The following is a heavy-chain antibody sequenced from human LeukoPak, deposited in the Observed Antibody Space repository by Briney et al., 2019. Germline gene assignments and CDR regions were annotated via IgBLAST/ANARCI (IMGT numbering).Heavy chain of an antibody. D-gene: IGHD4-17*01. J-gene: IGHJ4*02. CDR1: GGSISGSSYY. V-gene: IGHV4-39*01. CDR3: ARLRGAMTPVTSDFDY. CDR2: GFYSGSA. Sequence: SETLSLTCTVSGGSISGSSYYWAWIRQPPGKGLEWIASGFYSGSAYYNPSLKSRLTIFVDTSKNQFSLDLSSVTAADTAVYYCARLRGAMTPVTSDFDYWGQGILVTVSS.